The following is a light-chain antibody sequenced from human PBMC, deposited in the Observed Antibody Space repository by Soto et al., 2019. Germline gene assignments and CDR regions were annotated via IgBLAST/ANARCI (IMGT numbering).Light chain of an antibody. Sequence: QSVLTQPPSVSGAPGQRVTISCTGSSSNIGAGYDVHWYQQLPGTAPKLLIYGNSNRPSGVPDRFSGSKSGTSASLAITGLQAEDEADYFCQSYDSSLSGSRVYVFGTGAMLTVL. J-gene: IGLJ1*01. V-gene: IGLV1-40*01. CDR2: GNS. CDR3: QSYDSSLSGSRVYV. CDR1: SSNIGAGYD.